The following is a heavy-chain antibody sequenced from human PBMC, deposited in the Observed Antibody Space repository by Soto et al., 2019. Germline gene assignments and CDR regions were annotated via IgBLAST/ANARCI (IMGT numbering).Heavy chain of an antibody. J-gene: IGHJ4*02. Sequence: GGSLRLSCAASGFTFSGSAMHWVRQASGKGLEWVGRVRSKANYYATVYAASVKGRFTISRDDSKNTAYLQMDSLKTEDTAVYYCIPSPFFYWGQGTLVTVSS. CDR3: IPSPFFY. D-gene: IGHD3-3*01. CDR1: GFTFSGSA. V-gene: IGHV3-73*01. CDR2: VRSKANYYAT.